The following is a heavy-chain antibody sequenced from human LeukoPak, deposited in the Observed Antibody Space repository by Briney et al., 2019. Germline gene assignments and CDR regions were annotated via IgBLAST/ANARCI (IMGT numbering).Heavy chain of an antibody. CDR1: GGSISSYY. V-gene: IGHV4-4*07. CDR2: INTSGNT. CDR3: ARADDYGGNSFDY. J-gene: IGHJ4*02. D-gene: IGHD4-23*01. Sequence: SETLSLTCTVSGGSISSYYWSWIRQPAGKGLEWIGRINTSGNTNYNPSLKSRVTMSVDTSKNQFSLRLTSVTAADTAVYYCARADDYGGNSFDYWGQGTLVTVSS.